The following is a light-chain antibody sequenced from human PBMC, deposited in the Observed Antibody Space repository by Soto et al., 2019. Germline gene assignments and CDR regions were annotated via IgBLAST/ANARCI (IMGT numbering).Light chain of an antibody. CDR1: QTISSW. Sequence: DIRLTHSPSTLSGSVGDRVTIPCRHSQTISSWLAWYQQKPGKAPKLLIYKASTLKSGVPSRFSGSGSGTEFTLTICSLQPDDFATYYCQQYNIYSAEFAQGTIVDIK. J-gene: IGKJ1*01. CDR2: KAS. V-gene: IGKV1-5*03. CDR3: QQYNIYSAE.